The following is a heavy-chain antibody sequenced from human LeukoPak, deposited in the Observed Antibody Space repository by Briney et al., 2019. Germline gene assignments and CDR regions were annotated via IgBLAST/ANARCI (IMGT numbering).Heavy chain of an antibody. Sequence: GGSLRLSCSASGFSFTSYAMNWVRQAPGKGLEWVSSITTGSSYIYYADSVRGRFSVSSDNAKNSLYLEMNSLRAEDTAVYYCARVEATTARSYYYYYMDVWGKGTTVTVSS. CDR1: GFSFTSYA. CDR2: ITTGSSYI. V-gene: IGHV3-21*06. D-gene: IGHD1-1*01. CDR3: ARVEATTARSYYYYYMDV. J-gene: IGHJ6*03.